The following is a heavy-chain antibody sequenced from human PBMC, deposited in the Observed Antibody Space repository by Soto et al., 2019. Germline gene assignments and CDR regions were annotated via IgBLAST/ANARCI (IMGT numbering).Heavy chain of an antibody. D-gene: IGHD5-12*01. Sequence: PSETLSLTCAVYGGSFSGYYWGWIRQPPGKGLGWSGEIKHSGSTNYNPSLKSRVTISVETSKNQFSLKVGAVTAADTAVYYCASQEYRVHGRRDPRYYYGMDVWGQGTTVTVSS. J-gene: IGHJ6*02. CDR1: GGSFSGYY. V-gene: IGHV4-34*01. CDR2: IKHSGST. CDR3: ASQEYRVHGRRDPRYYYGMDV.